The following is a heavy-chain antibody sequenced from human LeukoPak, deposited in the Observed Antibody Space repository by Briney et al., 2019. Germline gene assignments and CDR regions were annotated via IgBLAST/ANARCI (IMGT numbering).Heavy chain of an antibody. D-gene: IGHD3-22*01. CDR3: ARSHYYDSSGYFEGAFDI. Sequence: PSQTLSLTCAVSVGSISSGGYAWSWVRQPPGKGLGWVGYIYYSGSTNYNPSLKSRVTISVATSKTPFSLKLSSVTAADTAVYYCARSHYYDSSGYFEGAFDIWGQGTMVTVSS. V-gene: IGHV4-61*08. J-gene: IGHJ3*02. CDR2: IYYSGST. CDR1: VGSISSGGYA.